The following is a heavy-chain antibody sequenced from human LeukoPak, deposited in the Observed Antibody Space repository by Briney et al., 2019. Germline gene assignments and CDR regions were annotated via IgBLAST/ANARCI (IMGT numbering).Heavy chain of an antibody. CDR1: GGSFSGYY. J-gene: IGHJ4*02. CDR3: ARLLGKDSSGYHFDY. V-gene: IGHV4-34*01. Sequence: SETLSLTCAVYGGSFSGYYWSWIRQPPGKGLEWIGEINHSGSTNYNPSLKSRVTISVDTSKNQFSLKLSSMTAADTAVYYCARLLGKDSSGYHFDYWGQGTLVTVSS. D-gene: IGHD3-22*01. CDR2: INHSGST.